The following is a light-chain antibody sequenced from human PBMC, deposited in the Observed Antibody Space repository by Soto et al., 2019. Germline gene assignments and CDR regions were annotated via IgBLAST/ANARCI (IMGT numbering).Light chain of an antibody. J-gene: IGKJ1*01. Sequence: EILLTQSPGTVSLSRGERATLSCRASQSVSNNYLAWYQQKPGQAPRLLIYGASNRATGIPDRFSGSGSGTDFTLTISRLEPEDFAVHYCQQYGSSGTFGQGTKVDIK. CDR1: QSVSNNY. V-gene: IGKV3-20*01. CDR2: GAS. CDR3: QQYGSSGT.